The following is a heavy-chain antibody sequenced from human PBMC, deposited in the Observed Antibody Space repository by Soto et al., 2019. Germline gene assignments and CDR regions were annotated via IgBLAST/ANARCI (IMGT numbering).Heavy chain of an antibody. Sequence: EVQLVESGGGLVQPGGSLRLSCAASGFTVSSNYMSWVRQAPGKGLEWVSVIYSGGSTYYADSVKGRFTISRDNSKNTLYFQMTSLRAEDTAVYYCVMGGDDFYYFDYWGQGTLVTVSS. CDR2: IYSGGST. J-gene: IGHJ4*02. CDR3: VMGGDDFYYFDY. CDR1: GFTVSSNY. V-gene: IGHV3-66*01. D-gene: IGHD5-12*01.